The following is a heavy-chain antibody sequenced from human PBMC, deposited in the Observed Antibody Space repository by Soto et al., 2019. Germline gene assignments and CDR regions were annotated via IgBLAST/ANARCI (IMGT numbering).Heavy chain of an antibody. D-gene: IGHD6-19*01. V-gene: IGHV1-69*12. CDR2: IIPIFGTA. CDR1: GGTFSSYA. J-gene: IGHJ6*02. Sequence: QVQLVQSGAEVKKPGSSVKVSCKASGGTFSSYAISWVRQAPGQGLEWMGGIIPIFGTANYAQKFQGRVTITADESTSTAYMELSSLSSEDTAVYYCARVVTGSGWYSYYYGMDVWGQGTTVTVSS. CDR3: ARVVTGSGWYSYYYGMDV.